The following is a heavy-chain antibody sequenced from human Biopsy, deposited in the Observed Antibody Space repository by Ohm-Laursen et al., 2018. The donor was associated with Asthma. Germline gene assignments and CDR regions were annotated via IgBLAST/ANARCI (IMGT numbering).Heavy chain of an antibody. CDR1: GFSFSNFA. J-gene: IGHJ4*02. CDR2: ISKDASTQ. Sequence: SLRLSCTASGFSFSNFAIHWVRQAPGKGLEWVGVISKDASTQDYADSVKGRFTISRDNSKNMLFLQMDSLRAEDTAVYYCLRDTLGYYFDIWGQGTQVTVSS. D-gene: IGHD6-13*01. CDR3: LRDTLGYYFDI. V-gene: IGHV3-30*01.